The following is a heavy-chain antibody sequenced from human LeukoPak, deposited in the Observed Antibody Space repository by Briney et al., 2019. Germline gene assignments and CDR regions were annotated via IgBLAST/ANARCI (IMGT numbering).Heavy chain of an antibody. D-gene: IGHD3-16*02. CDR3: ARDETLYDYVWGSYRYPDY. Sequence: GGSLRLSCAASGFTFSDYYMSWIRQAPGKGLEWVSYISSSGSTIYYADSVKGRFTISRDNAKNSLYLQMNSLRAEDTAVYYCARDETLYDYVWGSYRYPDYWGQGTLVTVSS. V-gene: IGHV3-11*01. J-gene: IGHJ4*02. CDR1: GFTFSDYY. CDR2: ISSSGSTI.